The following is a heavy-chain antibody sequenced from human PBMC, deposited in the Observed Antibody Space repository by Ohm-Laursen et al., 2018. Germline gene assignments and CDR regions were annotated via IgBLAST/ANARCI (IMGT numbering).Heavy chain of an antibody. Sequence: SVKVSCKASGYTFTSYGISWVRQAPGQGLEWMGWISAYNGHTNYAQKLQGRVTMTTDTSTSTAYMELRSLRSDDTAVYYCATDTAMASFDYWGQGTLVTVSS. D-gene: IGHD5-18*01. CDR2: ISAYNGHT. V-gene: IGHV1-18*01. CDR1: GYTFTSYG. J-gene: IGHJ4*02. CDR3: ATDTAMASFDY.